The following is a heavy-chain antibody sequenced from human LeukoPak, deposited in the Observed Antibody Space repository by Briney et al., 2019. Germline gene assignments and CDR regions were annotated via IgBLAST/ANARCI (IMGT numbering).Heavy chain of an antibody. J-gene: IGHJ4*02. V-gene: IGHV4-30-4*01. CDR3: ASGTLEWLLYLDY. CDR1: GGSISSGDYY. Sequence: SETLSLTCTVSGGSISSGDYYWSWIRQPPGKGLEWIGYIYYSGSTYYNPSLKSRATISVDTSKNQFSLKLSSVTAADTAVYYCASGTLEWLLYLDYWGQGTLVTVSS. CDR2: IYYSGST. D-gene: IGHD3-3*01.